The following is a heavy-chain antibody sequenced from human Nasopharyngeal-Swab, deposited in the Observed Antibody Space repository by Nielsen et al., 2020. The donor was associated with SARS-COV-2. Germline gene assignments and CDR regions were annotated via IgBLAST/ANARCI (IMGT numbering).Heavy chain of an antibody. V-gene: IGHV3-23*01. Sequence: ETLSLTCAASGSTFSSYAMSWVRQAPGKGLEWVSAISGSGGSTYYADSVKGRFTISRDNSKNTLYLQMNSLRAEDTAVYYCAKSALGIFGVVISFDYWGQGTLVTVSS. CDR2: ISGSGGST. D-gene: IGHD3-3*01. CDR3: AKSALGIFGVVISFDY. J-gene: IGHJ4*02. CDR1: GSTFSSYA.